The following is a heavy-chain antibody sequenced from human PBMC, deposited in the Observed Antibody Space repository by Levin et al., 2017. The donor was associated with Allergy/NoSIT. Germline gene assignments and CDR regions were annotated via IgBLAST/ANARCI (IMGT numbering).Heavy chain of an antibody. CDR3: THGTVIPFDS. D-gene: IGHD2-21*01. Sequence: SCPTLVKPTQTLTLTCTFSGLSLSTTGVGVGWIRQPPGKALEWLALIYWDDEKRYSPSVRSRLTITKDTSKNQVVLTMTNMDPVDTATYYCTHGTVIPFDSWGQGTLVAVSS. J-gene: IGHJ4*02. V-gene: IGHV2-5*02. CDR2: IYWDDEK. CDR1: GLSLSTTGVG.